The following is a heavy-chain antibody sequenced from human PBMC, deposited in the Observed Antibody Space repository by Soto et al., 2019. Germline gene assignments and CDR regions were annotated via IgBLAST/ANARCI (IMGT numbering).Heavy chain of an antibody. CDR1: GFTFSSYW. J-gene: IGHJ5*02. CDR2: IKQDGSEK. CDR3: ATRRGREMYNWFDP. Sequence: EVQLVESGGGLVQPGGSLRLSCAASGFTFSSYWMSWVRQAPGKGLEWVANIKQDGSEKYYVDSVKGRFTISRDNAKNSLYLQMNRLRAEDTAVYYCATRRGREMYNWFDPWGQGTLVTVSS. V-gene: IGHV3-7*01.